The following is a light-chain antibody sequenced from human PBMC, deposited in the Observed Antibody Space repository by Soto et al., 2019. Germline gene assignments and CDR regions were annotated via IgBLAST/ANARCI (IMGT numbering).Light chain of an antibody. CDR1: SSNVGSYKL. J-gene: IGLJ1*01. CDR3: CSSGGSPTSV. Sequence: QSALTQPASVSGSPGQSITISCTGTSSNVGSYKLASWYQQHPGKAPKLMIFEVNKRPSGVSNRFSGSKSGNTASLTISGLKVEDEADYYCCSSGGSPTSVFGTGTKFTVL. V-gene: IGLV2-23*02. CDR2: EVN.